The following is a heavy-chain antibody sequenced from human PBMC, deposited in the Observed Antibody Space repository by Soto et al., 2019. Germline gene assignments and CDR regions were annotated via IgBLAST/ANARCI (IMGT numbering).Heavy chain of an antibody. CDR2: IKQDGSEK. CDR1: GFTFSSYW. J-gene: IGHJ6*02. D-gene: IGHD2-2*01. Sequence: GGSLRLSCAASGFTFSSYWMSWVRQAPGKGLEWVANIKQDGSEKYYVDSVKGRFTISRDNAKNSLYLQMNSLRAEDTAVYYCARVGCSSTSCYDYYYYYYGMDVWGQGTTVTVSS. CDR3: ARVGCSSTSCYDYYYYYYGMDV. V-gene: IGHV3-7*03.